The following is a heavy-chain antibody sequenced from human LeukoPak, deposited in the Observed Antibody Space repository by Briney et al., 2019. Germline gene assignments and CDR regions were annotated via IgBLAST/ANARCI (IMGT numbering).Heavy chain of an antibody. V-gene: IGHV4-39*01. Sequence: SETLSLTCTVSGGSLSDGDFHWAWVRQPPGKGLQWIASIYSDGTTYYNPSLKSRVTISVDTSKNQFSLKLSSVTAADTAVYYCERLGLYGSGRENRGRFDPWGQGTLVTVSS. CDR3: ERLGLYGSGRENRGRFDP. J-gene: IGHJ5*02. D-gene: IGHD3-10*01. CDR1: GGSLSDGDFH. CDR2: IYSDGTT.